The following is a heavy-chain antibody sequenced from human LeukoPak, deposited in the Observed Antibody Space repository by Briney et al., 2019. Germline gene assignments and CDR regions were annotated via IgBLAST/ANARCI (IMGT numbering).Heavy chain of an antibody. Sequence: KPSQTLSLTCTVSGGSISNGDYYWSWIRQPPGKSLEWIGYIYYGGSAYYNPSLKSRVTISVDTSKNQFSLNLTSMTAADTAVYYCAREPGSSSWFDYWGQGTLVTVSS. D-gene: IGHD6-13*01. CDR1: GGSISNGDYY. J-gene: IGHJ4*02. CDR3: AREPGSSSWFDY. V-gene: IGHV4-30-4*08. CDR2: IYYGGSA.